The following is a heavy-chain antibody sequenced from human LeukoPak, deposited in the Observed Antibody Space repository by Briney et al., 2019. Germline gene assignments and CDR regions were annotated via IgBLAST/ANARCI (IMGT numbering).Heavy chain of an antibody. D-gene: IGHD6-19*01. CDR2: ISYDGSNK. CDR3: ARGGSGWYGFDY. V-gene: IGHV3-30-3*01. Sequence: QPGGSLRLSCAASGFTFSSYAMHWVRQAPGKGLEWVAVISYDGSNKYYADSVKGRFTISRDNSKNTLYLQMNSLRAEDTAVYYCARGGSGWYGFDYWGQGTLVTVSS. J-gene: IGHJ4*02. CDR1: GFTFSSYA.